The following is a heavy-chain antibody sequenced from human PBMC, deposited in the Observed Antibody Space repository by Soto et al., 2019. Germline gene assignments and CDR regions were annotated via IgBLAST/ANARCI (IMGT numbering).Heavy chain of an antibody. J-gene: IGHJ6*02. CDR2: INHSGST. V-gene: IGHV4-34*01. Sequence: QVQLQQWGAGLLKPSETLSLTCAVYGGSFSGYYWSWIRQPPGKGLEWIGEINHSGSTNYNPSLKSRVTISVDTSKNQFSLKLSSVTAADTAVYYCARGRRGRVTAGMDVWGQGTTVTVSS. CDR3: ARGRRGRVTAGMDV. CDR1: GGSFSGYY. D-gene: IGHD2-21*02.